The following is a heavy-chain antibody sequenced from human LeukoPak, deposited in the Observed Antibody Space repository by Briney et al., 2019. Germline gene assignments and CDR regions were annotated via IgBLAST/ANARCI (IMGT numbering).Heavy chain of an antibody. CDR1: GGSITSDY. D-gene: IGHD5-18*01. V-gene: IGHV4-59*08. CDR2: ISYSGST. J-gene: IGHJ4*02. Sequence: SETLSLTCTVSGGSITSDYWSWIRQPPGKGLEWIGYISYSGSTSYDPSLKSRVTISGDSSKKQFSLKLSSVTAADTAVYYCARVHVDTAMLYFDYWGQGTLVTLSS. CDR3: ARVHVDTAMLYFDY.